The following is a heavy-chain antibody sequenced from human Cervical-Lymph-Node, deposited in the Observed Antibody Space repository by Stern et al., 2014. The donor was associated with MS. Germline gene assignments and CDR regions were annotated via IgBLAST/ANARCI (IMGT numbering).Heavy chain of an antibody. J-gene: IGHJ3*02. Sequence: QLQLQESGPGLVKPSQTLSLTCSVSGGSISSGSSYWSWIRQHQGKGLEWIAYIHYSGNTYYNSSLKSRVHLSADTSKNQFSLELSSVTAADTAVYYCARLSSDAFDIWGQGTLVTVSS. CDR3: ARLSSDAFDI. CDR1: GGSISSGSSY. CDR2: IHYSGNT. V-gene: IGHV4-31*03.